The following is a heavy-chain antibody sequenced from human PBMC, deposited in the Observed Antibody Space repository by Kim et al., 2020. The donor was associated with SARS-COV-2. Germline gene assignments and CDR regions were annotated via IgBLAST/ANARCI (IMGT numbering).Heavy chain of an antibody. CDR1: GFTFDDYA. CDR3: VKGPPLQTRYSRGWFGSAGTYAFDL. J-gene: IGHJ3*01. V-gene: IGHV3-9*01. D-gene: IGHD6-19*01. Sequence: GGSLRLSCAASGFTFDDYAMHWVRQAPGKGLEWVSGISWNSDDIGYADSVKGRFTISRDNAKNSLHLQMDSLRAQDAAFYYCVKGPPLQTRYSRGWFGSAGTYAFDLWGQGTLVTVSS. CDR2: ISWNSDDI.